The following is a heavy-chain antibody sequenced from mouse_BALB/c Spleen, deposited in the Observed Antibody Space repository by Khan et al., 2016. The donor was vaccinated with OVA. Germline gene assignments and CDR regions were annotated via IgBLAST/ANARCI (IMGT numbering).Heavy chain of an antibody. J-gene: IGHJ4*01. V-gene: IGHV14-3*02. CDR3: ARGGWSYAMDY. CDR2: IDPANGNT. Sequence: VQLQQSGAELVKPGASVKLSCTSSGFNIKDTYIHWVMQRPEQGLEWIGRIDPANGNTKYDPKFQGKATITADTSSNTAYLQLSSLTSEDTAICYCARGGWSYAMDYWGQGTSVTVSS. D-gene: IGHD1-1*02. CDR1: GFNIKDTY.